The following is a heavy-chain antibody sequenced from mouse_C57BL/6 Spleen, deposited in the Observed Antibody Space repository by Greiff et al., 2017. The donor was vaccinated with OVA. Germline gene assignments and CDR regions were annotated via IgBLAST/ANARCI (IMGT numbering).Heavy chain of an antibody. CDR2: IDPEDGDT. D-gene: IGHD2-5*01. Sequence: VQLQQSGAELVRPGASVKLSCTASGFNIKDYYMHWVKQRPEQGLEWIGRIDPEDGDTEYAPKFQGKATMTADTSSNTAYLQLSSLTSEDTAVYYCTYSNYVYYFDYWGQGTTLTVSS. J-gene: IGHJ2*01. V-gene: IGHV14-1*01. CDR3: TYSNYVYYFDY. CDR1: GFNIKDYY.